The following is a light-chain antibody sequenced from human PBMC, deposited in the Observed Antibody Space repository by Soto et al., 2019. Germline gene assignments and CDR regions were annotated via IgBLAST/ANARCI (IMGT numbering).Light chain of an antibody. CDR3: QQYNSYST. Sequence: DIQLTQSPSTLSASVGDRVTITCRASQSISTWLAWYQQKPGKAPKLLIYDASSLESGVQSRFSGSGSGTEFTLTISSLKPEDFASYYCQQYNSYSTFGQGTKVDI. J-gene: IGKJ1*01. CDR2: DAS. CDR1: QSISTW. V-gene: IGKV1-5*01.